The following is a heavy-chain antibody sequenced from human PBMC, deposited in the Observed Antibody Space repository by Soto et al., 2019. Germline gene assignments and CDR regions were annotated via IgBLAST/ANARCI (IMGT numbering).Heavy chain of an antibody. D-gene: IGHD2-2*01. CDR3: ARVGDIVVVPAPWFDP. CDR2: IYYSGST. CDR1: GGSISSGGYY. J-gene: IGHJ5*02. V-gene: IGHV4-31*03. Sequence: QVQLQESGPGLVKPSQTLSLTCTVSGGSISSGGYYWSWIRQHPGKGLGWIGYIYYSGSTYYNPSLKSRVTISVDTSKNQFSLKLSSVTAADTAVYYCARVGDIVVVPAPWFDPWGQGTLVTVSS.